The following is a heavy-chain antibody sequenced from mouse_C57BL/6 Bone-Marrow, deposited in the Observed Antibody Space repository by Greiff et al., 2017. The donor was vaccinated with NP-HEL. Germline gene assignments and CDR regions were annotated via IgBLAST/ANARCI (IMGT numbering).Heavy chain of an antibody. Sequence: EVHLVESGGGLVKPGGSLKLSCAASGFTFSSYAMSWVRQTPEKRLEWVATISDGGSYTYYPDNVKGRFTISRDNAKNNLYLQMSHLKSEDTAMYYCARDGDYSNFLYYAMDYWGQGTSVTVSS. V-gene: IGHV5-4*01. CDR1: GFTFSSYA. D-gene: IGHD2-5*01. J-gene: IGHJ4*01. CDR2: ISDGGSYT. CDR3: ARDGDYSNFLYYAMDY.